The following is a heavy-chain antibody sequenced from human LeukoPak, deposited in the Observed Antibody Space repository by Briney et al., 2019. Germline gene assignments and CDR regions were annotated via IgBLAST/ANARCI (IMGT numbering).Heavy chain of an antibody. CDR1: GGSFSGYY. V-gene: IGHV4-34*01. J-gene: IGHJ6*03. CDR2: INHSGST. D-gene: IGHD4-17*01. CDR3: TRGYGYYMDV. Sequence: KPSETLSLTCAVYGGSFSGYYWSWIRQPPGKGLEWIGEINHSGSTNYNPSLKSRVTISVDTSKNHFSLKLSSVTAADTAVYYCTRGYGYYMDVWGKGTTVTVSS.